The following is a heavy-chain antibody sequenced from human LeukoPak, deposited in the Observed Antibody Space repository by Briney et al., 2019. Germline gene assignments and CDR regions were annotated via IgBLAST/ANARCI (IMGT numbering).Heavy chain of an antibody. D-gene: IGHD1-1*01. CDR2: ISWNSGSI. Sequence: GRSLRLSCAASGFTFDDYAMHWVRQAPGKGLEWVSGISWNSGSIGHADSVKGRFTISRDNSKNTLYLQMNSLRAEDTAVYYCAKDLTTGTLSFDYWGQGTLVTVSS. V-gene: IGHV3-9*01. CDR3: AKDLTTGTLSFDY. J-gene: IGHJ4*02. CDR1: GFTFDDYA.